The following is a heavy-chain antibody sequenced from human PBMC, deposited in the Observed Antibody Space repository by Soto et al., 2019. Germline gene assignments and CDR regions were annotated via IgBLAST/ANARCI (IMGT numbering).Heavy chain of an antibody. J-gene: IGHJ4*02. V-gene: IGHV3-23*01. CDR1: GFTFSSYA. D-gene: IGHD6-13*01. CDR2: ISGSGGST. Sequence: GGSLRLSCAASGFTFSSYAMSWVRQAPGKGLEWVSAISGSGGSTYYADSVKGRLTISRDNSKNTLYLQMNSLRAEDTAVYYCAKENGYSSSWFEFDYWGQGTLVTVSS. CDR3: AKENGYSSSWFEFDY.